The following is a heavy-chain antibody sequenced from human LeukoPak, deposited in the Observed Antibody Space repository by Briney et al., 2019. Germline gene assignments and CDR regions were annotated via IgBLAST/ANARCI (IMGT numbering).Heavy chain of an antibody. J-gene: IGHJ4*02. Sequence: PGGSVRLSCAASGFTFSSYAMSWVRQAPGKGLEWVSAISGSGGSTYYADSVKGRFTISRDNSKNTLYLQMNSLRAEDTAVYYCAKYDVDIVATINYWGQGTLVTVSS. V-gene: IGHV3-23*01. CDR1: GFTFSSYA. CDR3: AKYDVDIVATINY. D-gene: IGHD5-12*01. CDR2: ISGSGGST.